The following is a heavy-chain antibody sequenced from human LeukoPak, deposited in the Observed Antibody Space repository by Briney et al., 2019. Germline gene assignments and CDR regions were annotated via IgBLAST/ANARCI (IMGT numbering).Heavy chain of an antibody. CDR1: GGSISSYY. V-gene: IGHV4-4*07. J-gene: IGHJ4*02. Sequence: PSETLSLTCTVSGGSISSYYWSWIRQPAGKGLEWIGRIYTSGSTNYNPSLKSRVTMSVDTPKNQFSLKLSSVTAADTAVYYCARVGYCSGGSCYGVDYWGQGTLVTVSS. CDR3: ARVGYCSGGSCYGVDY. CDR2: IYTSGST. D-gene: IGHD2-15*01.